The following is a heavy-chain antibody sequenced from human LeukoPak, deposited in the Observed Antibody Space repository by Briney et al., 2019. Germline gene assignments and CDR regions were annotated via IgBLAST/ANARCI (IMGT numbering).Heavy chain of an antibody. CDR2: IYYSGSP. CDR1: DGSISSSY. Sequence: IPSETLSLTSPVADGSISSSYWSWIRQQPGKGMEWIGYIYYSGSPNYNPSLKSRVTISIDTSKNQFSLKLSSVTAADTAVYYCVSLDTRDPGMIDPWGQGTLVTVSS. D-gene: IGHD3-22*01. J-gene: IGHJ5*02. V-gene: IGHV4-59*01. CDR3: VSLDTRDPGMIDP.